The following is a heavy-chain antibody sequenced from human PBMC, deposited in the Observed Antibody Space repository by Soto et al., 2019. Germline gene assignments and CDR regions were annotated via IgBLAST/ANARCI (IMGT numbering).Heavy chain of an antibody. V-gene: IGHV4-39*01. CDR2: IYYSGST. J-gene: IGHJ5*02. Sequence: SETLSLTCTVSGGSISSSSYYWGWIRQPPGKGLEWIGSIYYSGSTYYNPSLKSRVTISVDTSKNQFSLKLSSVTAADTAVYYCARHMDAAGRESWFDPWGQGTLVTVSS. CDR3: ARHMDAAGRESWFDP. D-gene: IGHD6-13*01. CDR1: GGSISSSSYY.